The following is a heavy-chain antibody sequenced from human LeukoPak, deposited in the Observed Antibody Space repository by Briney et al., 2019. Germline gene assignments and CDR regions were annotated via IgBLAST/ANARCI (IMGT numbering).Heavy chain of an antibody. D-gene: IGHD2-8*01. CDR2: ISSSSSTI. J-gene: IGHJ6*03. CDR3: ARGVRGYCTNGVCSDSYYYYMDV. CDR1: GFTFSSYS. Sequence: GGSLRLSCAASGFTFSSYSMNWVRQAPRKGLEWVSYISSSSSTIYYADSVKGRFTISRDNAKNSLYLQMNSLRAEDTAVYYCARGVRGYCTNGVCSDSYYYYMDVWGKGTTVTVSS. V-gene: IGHV3-48*04.